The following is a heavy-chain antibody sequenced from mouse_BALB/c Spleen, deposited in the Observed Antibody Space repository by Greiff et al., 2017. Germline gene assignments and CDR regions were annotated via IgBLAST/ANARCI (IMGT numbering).Heavy chain of an antibody. V-gene: IGHV1-7*01. CDR1: GYTFTSYW. Sequence: QVQLQQSGAELAKPGASVKMSCKASGYTFTSYWMHWVKQRPGQGLEWIGYINPSTGYTEYNQKFKDKATLTADKSSSTAYMQLSNLTSEDSAVYYCARKGNWNAMDYWGQGTSVTVSA. D-gene: IGHD4-1*02. J-gene: IGHJ4*01. CDR2: INPSTGYT. CDR3: ARKGNWNAMDY.